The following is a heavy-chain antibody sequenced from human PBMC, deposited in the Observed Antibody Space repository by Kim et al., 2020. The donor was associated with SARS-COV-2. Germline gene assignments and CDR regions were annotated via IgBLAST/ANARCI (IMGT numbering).Heavy chain of an antibody. V-gene: IGHV1-24*01. Sequence: ASVKVSCKVSGYTLTELSMHWVRQAPGKGLEWMGGFDPDDGETIYAQKFQGRVTMTEDTSTDTAYMDLSSLRSEDTAVYYCATLDSSGYYKEYYFDYWGQGTLVTVSS. CDR3: ATLDSSGYYKEYYFDY. CDR1: GYTLTELS. D-gene: IGHD3-22*01. CDR2: FDPDDGET. J-gene: IGHJ4*02.